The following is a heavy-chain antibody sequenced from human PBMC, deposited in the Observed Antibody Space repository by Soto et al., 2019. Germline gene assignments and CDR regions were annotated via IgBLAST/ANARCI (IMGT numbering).Heavy chain of an antibody. J-gene: IGHJ6*02. V-gene: IGHV3-9*01. CDR3: AKNLLGYCSGGSCYGMDV. CDR2: ISWNSGSI. CDR1: GFTFDDYA. Sequence: EVQLVESGGGLVQPGRSLRLSCAASGFTFDDYAMHWVRQAPGKGLEWVSGISWNSGSIGYADSVKGRFTISRDNAKNSLYLQMSSLRAEDTALYYCAKNLLGYCSGGSCYGMDVGGQGTTVTVSS. D-gene: IGHD2-15*01.